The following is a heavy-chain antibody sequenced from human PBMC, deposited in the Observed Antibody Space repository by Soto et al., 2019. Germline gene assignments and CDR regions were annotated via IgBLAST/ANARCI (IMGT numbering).Heavy chain of an antibody. CDR1: GFTFSSYG. Sequence: GGSLRLSCAASGFTFSSYGMHWVRQAPGKGLEWVAVISYDGSNKYYADSVKGRFTISRDNSKNTLYLQMNSLRAEDTAVYYCATWEYSSGPYYFDYWGQGTLVTVSS. CDR3: ATWEYSSGPYYFDY. CDR2: ISYDGSNK. D-gene: IGHD6-19*01. J-gene: IGHJ4*02. V-gene: IGHV3-30*03.